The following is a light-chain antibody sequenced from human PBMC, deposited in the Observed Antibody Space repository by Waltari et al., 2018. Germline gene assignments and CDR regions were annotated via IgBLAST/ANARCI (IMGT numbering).Light chain of an antibody. CDR3: AAWDDSLNRV. J-gene: IGLJ1*01. CDR1: SSNIGINL. CDR2: NYD. V-gene: IGLV1-44*01. Sequence: QPVLTQPPSASGTPGQRVTIPCSVRSSNIGINLLNWYQQLPGIAPNLLISNYDQRPSGVPDRFSGSKSGTAASRAISGLQSEDEADYYCAAWDDSLNRVFGTGTKVTVL.